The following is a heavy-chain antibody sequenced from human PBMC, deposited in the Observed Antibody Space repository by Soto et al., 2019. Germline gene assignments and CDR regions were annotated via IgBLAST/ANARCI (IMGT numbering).Heavy chain of an antibody. D-gene: IGHD6-13*01. CDR3: ARAGGAGSGHDWFDP. CDR2: INHSGST. CDR1: GGSFSGYY. V-gene: IGHV4-34*01. J-gene: IGHJ5*02. Sequence: SETLSLTCAVYGGSFSGYYWSWIRQPPGKGLEWIGEINHSGSTNYNPSLKGRVTISVDTSKNQFSLNLSSVTAADTAVYYCARAGGAGSGHDWFDPWGQGTLVTVSS.